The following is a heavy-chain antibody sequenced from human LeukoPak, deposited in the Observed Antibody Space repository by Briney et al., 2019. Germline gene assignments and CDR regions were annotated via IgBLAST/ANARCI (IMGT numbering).Heavy chain of an antibody. J-gene: IGHJ4*02. Sequence: PSETLSLTCTVSGGSISSYYWSWIRQPPGKGLEWIGYIDYSGSTNYNPSLKSRVTISVDTSKNQFSLKLSSVTAADTAVYYCARHFRQQAPGHLFDYWGQGTLVTVSS. V-gene: IGHV4-59*08. CDR2: IDYSGST. CDR1: GGSISSYY. CDR3: ARHFRQQAPGHLFDY. D-gene: IGHD6-13*01.